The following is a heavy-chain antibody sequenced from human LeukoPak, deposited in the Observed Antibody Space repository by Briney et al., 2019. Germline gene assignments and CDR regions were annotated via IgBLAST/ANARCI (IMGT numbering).Heavy chain of an antibody. CDR3: ARDPMTTVSGVTDY. CDR2: INHSGST. CDR1: GGSISSGGYY. Sequence: SETLSLTCTVSGGSISSGGYYWSWIRQPPGKGLEWIGEINHSGSTNYNPSLKSRVTISVDTSKNQFSLKLSSVTAADTAVYYCARDPMTTVSGVTDYWGQGTLVTVSS. D-gene: IGHD4-4*01. V-gene: IGHV4-39*07. J-gene: IGHJ4*02.